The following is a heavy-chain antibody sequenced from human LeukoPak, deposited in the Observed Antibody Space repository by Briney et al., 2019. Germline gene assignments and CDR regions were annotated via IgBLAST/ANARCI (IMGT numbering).Heavy chain of an antibody. V-gene: IGHV1-46*01. D-gene: IGHD3-22*01. J-gene: IGHJ4*02. CDR3: ARGGSHYDSSGYYCGY. CDR2: INPSGGST. CDR1: GYTFTSYY. Sequence: GASVKVSCKASGYTFTSYYMHWVRQAPGQGLEWMGIINPSGGSTSYAQKFQDRVTMTRDTSTSTVYMELSSLRSEDTAVYYCARGGSHYDSSGYYCGYWGQGTLVTVPS.